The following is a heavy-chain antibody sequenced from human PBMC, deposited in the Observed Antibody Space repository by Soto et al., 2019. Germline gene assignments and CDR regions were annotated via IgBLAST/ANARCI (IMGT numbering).Heavy chain of an antibody. CDR1: GGSISSYY. CDR2: IYYSGST. CDR3: ARVSPYYYYLDV. Sequence: QVQLQESGPGLVKPSETLSLTCTVSGGSISSYYWSWIRQPPGKGLEWIGYIYYSGSTNYNPSLKSRVPISVDTAKNQFSLKLSSVTAADTAVYYCARVSPYYYYLDVWGKGTTVTVSS. V-gene: IGHV4-59*01. J-gene: IGHJ6*03.